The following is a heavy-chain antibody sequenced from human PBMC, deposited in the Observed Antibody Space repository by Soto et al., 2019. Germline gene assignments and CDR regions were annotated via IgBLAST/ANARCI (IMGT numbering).Heavy chain of an antibody. CDR1: GFTFSSYA. D-gene: IGHD2-8*02. CDR2: FSGTGGNT. V-gene: IGHV3-23*01. Sequence: GGSLSLSCTASGFTFSSYAMSWVRQAPGKGLEWVSTFSGTGGNTYYADSVKGRFTISRNNSKSTLFLHMNSLRAGARSLYYCAKGKRTRVWYWAYDPCGQGTRVTV. CDR3: AKGKRTRVWYWAYDP. J-gene: IGHJ5*02.